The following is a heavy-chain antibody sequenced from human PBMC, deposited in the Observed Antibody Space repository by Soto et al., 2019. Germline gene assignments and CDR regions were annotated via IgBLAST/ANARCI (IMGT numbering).Heavy chain of an antibody. CDR3: AKETTVPSTPFEY. Sequence: GGSQRLSCTASGFTFNNYAMTWVRQAPGKGLEWVSGIRGSGDNTYYADSVKGRFTISRDNSNNTVYLQMNSLRVEDTGVYFCAKETTVPSTPFEYWGQGALVTVSS. V-gene: IGHV3-23*01. D-gene: IGHD4-17*01. J-gene: IGHJ4*02. CDR1: GFTFNNYA. CDR2: IRGSGDNT.